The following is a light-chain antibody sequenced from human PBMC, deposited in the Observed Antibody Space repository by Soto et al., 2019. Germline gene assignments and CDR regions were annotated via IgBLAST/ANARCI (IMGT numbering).Light chain of an antibody. Sequence: QSVLTQPPSASGTPGQVFTISCSGSNSNIGDNSVNWYQQLPGTAPKLLIYSDNRRPSGVPDRFSGSKSGTSASLAISGLQSEDEAEYYCVAWDDSLNGLLFGGGTKLTVL. CDR1: NSNIGDNS. V-gene: IGLV1-44*01. CDR2: SDN. CDR3: VAWDDSLNGLL. J-gene: IGLJ3*02.